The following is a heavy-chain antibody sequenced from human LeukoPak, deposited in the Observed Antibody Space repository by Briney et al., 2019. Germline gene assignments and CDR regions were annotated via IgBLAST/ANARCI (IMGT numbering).Heavy chain of an antibody. CDR1: GFTFSSYE. D-gene: IGHD6-6*01. CDR3: ARDTDSSSSLIDY. J-gene: IGHJ4*02. Sequence: GGSLRLSCAASGFTFSSYEMNWVRQAPGKGLEWVSSISSSSSYIYYADSVKGRFTISRDNAKNSLYLQMNSLRAEDAAVYYCARDTDSSSSLIDYWGQGTLVTVSS. CDR2: ISSSSSYI. V-gene: IGHV3-21*01.